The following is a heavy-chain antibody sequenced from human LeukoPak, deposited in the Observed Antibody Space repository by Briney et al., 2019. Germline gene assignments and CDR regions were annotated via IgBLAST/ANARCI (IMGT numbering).Heavy chain of an antibody. Sequence: SETLSLTCAGSGYSISSGYYWGWIRQPPGKGLGWIGSICHSGSTYYNPSLKSRVTISVDTSKNQFSLKLSSVTAADTAVYYCARLLEGVGAFDIWGQGTMVTVSS. CDR2: ICHSGST. V-gene: IGHV4-38-2*01. D-gene: IGHD3-10*01. J-gene: IGHJ3*02. CDR3: ARLLEGVGAFDI. CDR1: GYSISSGYY.